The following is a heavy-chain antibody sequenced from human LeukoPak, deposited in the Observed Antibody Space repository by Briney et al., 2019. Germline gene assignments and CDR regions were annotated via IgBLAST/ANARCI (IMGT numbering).Heavy chain of an antibody. J-gene: IGHJ3*02. CDR1: GFTFSSYS. D-gene: IGHD5-18*01. Sequence: GGSLRLSCAASGFTFSSYSMNWLRQAPGKGLEWVSSINSSSSYIYYADFVKGRFTIARDNAKNSLYLQMNSLRAEDTAVYYCARDSYLRGYWIDAFDIWGQGTMVTVSS. CDR3: ARDSYLRGYWIDAFDI. V-gene: IGHV3-21*01. CDR2: INSSSSYI.